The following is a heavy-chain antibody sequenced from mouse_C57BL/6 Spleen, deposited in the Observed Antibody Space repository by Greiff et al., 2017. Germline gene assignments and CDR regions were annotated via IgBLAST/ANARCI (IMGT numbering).Heavy chain of an antibody. V-gene: IGHV1-61*01. J-gene: IGHJ2*01. D-gene: IGHD1-1*02. CDR3: ARGGGYYGPPFDY. Sequence: QVQLQQPGAELVRPGSSVKLSCKASGYTFTSYWMDWVKQRPGQGLEWIGNIYPSDSETHYNQKFKDKATLTVDKSSSTAYMQLSSLTSEDSAVYYCARGGGYYGPPFDYWGQGTTLTVSS. CDR1: GYTFTSYW. CDR2: IYPSDSET.